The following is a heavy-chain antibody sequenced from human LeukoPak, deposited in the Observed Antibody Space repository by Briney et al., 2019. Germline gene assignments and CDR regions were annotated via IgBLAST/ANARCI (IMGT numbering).Heavy chain of an antibody. CDR1: GGSISSGGYY. V-gene: IGHV4-31*03. Sequence: SETLSLTCTVSGGSISSGGYYWSWMRQQPGKGLEWIGYIYYSGSTYYYPSLKSRVTISVDTSKNQFPLKLSSVTAADTAVYYCARDGVFPYYNWFDPWGQGTLVTVSS. CDR3: ARDGVFPYYNWFDP. D-gene: IGHD6-13*01. CDR2: IYYSGST. J-gene: IGHJ5*02.